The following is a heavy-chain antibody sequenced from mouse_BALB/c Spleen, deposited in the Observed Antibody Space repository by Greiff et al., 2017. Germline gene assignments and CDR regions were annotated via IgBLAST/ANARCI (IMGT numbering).Heavy chain of an antibody. CDR1: GFTFSSYT. Sequence: EVQVVESGGGLVKPGGSLKLSCAASGFTFSSYTMSWVRQTPEKRLEWVATISSGGSYTYYPDSVKGRFTISRDNARNILYLQMSSLRSEDTAMYYCARGERIYDGYYGAMDYWGQGTSVTVSS. CDR2: ISSGGSYT. V-gene: IGHV5-9-3*01. D-gene: IGHD2-3*01. J-gene: IGHJ4*01. CDR3: ARGERIYDGYYGAMDY.